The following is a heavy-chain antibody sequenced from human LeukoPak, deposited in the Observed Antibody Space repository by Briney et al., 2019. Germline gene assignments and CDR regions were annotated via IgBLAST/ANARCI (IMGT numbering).Heavy chain of an antibody. Sequence: GGSLRLSCAASGFTFSSCALSWVRQAPGKGLEWVSAISGSGGSTYYADSVKGRFTISRDNSKNTLYLQMNSLRAEDTAVYYCAKDHRSGWYTTDENYWGQGTLVTVSS. CDR2: ISGSGGST. V-gene: IGHV3-23*01. CDR1: GFTFSSCA. CDR3: AKDHRSGWYTTDENY. J-gene: IGHJ4*02. D-gene: IGHD6-19*01.